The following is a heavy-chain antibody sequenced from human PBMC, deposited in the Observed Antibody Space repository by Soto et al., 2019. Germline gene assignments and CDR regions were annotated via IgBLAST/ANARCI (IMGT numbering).Heavy chain of an antibody. D-gene: IGHD5-12*01. V-gene: IGHV1-2*02. CDR1: GYTFTGYY. CDR3: ARSRGDIVATIVHYYYYGMDV. CDR2: INPNSGGT. Sequence: QVQLVQSGAEVKKPGASVKVSCKASGYTFTGYYMHWVRQAPGQGLEWMGWINPNSGGTNYAQKFQGRVTMTRDTSISTAYMELSRLRSDDTAVYYCARSRGDIVATIVHYYYYGMDVWGQGTTVTVSS. J-gene: IGHJ6*02.